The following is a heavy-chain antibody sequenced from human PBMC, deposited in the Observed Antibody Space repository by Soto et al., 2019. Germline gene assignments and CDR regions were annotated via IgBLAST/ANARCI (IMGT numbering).Heavy chain of an antibody. D-gene: IGHD2-15*01. CDR3: ARGDLYCSGGSCYSKGFGY. J-gene: IGHJ4*02. Sequence: ASVKVSCKASGYTFTSYDINWVRQATGQGLEWMGWMNPNSGNTGYAQKFQGRVTMTRNTSISTAYMELSSLRSEDTAVYYCARGDLYCSGGSCYSKGFGYWGQGTLVT. V-gene: IGHV1-8*01. CDR1: GYTFTSYD. CDR2: MNPNSGNT.